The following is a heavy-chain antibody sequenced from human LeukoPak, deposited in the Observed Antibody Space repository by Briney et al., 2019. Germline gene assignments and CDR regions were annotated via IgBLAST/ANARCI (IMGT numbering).Heavy chain of an antibody. CDR3: ARDEDGSGSSPFDY. CDR1: GFSLSRYW. CDR2: MKQDGSEK. D-gene: IGHD3-10*01. Sequence: GGSLRHSCAASGFSLSRYWMSWVRQAPGKGLEWVANMKQDGSEKKYVDSVKGRFTISRDNTKNSLYLQMNSLRVEDTAVYYCARDEDGSGSSPFDYWGQGTLVTVSS. V-gene: IGHV3-7*01. J-gene: IGHJ4*02.